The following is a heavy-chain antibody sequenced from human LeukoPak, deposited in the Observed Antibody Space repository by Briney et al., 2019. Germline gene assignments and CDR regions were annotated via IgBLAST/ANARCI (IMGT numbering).Heavy chain of an antibody. Sequence: GGSLRLSCAASGFTFTSFSFNWVRQAPGKGLEWVSSINTVATYIYYADSVRGRFTISRDNAKNSLYLQMTSLRAEDTALYYCARDLSASWYSLGSWGQGTLVTVSS. CDR3: ARDLSASWYSLGS. CDR1: GFTFTSFS. V-gene: IGHV3-21*01. CDR2: INTVATYI. D-gene: IGHD6-13*01. J-gene: IGHJ4*02.